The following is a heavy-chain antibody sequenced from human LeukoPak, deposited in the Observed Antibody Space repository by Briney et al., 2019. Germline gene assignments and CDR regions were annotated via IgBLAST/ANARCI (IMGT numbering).Heavy chain of an antibody. V-gene: IGHV1-3*01. CDR1: GYTFTSYA. CDR3: ARDLTMIRGAAFYYYYGMDV. D-gene: IGHD3-10*01. Sequence: ASVKVSCKASGYTFTSYAIHWGRQVPGQRLEWLGWINGGNGNTKYSQKFQDRVTITRDTSASTAYMELSSLRSEDTAVYYCARDLTMIRGAAFYYYYGMDVWGKGTTVTVSS. CDR2: INGGNGNT. J-gene: IGHJ6*04.